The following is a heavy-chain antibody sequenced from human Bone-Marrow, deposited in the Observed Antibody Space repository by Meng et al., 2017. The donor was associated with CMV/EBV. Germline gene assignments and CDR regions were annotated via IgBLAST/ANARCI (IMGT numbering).Heavy chain of an antibody. Sequence: GGSLRLSCAASGFTFRSYSMNWVRQAPGKGLEWVSSISSSSSYIYYADSVKGRFTISRDNAKNSLYLQMNSLRAEDTAVYYCAKAPPQAGTGFFQHWGQGTLVTVSS. CDR3: AKAPPQAGTGFFQH. J-gene: IGHJ1*01. D-gene: IGHD6-13*01. V-gene: IGHV3-21*04. CDR2: ISSSSSYI. CDR1: GFTFRSYS.